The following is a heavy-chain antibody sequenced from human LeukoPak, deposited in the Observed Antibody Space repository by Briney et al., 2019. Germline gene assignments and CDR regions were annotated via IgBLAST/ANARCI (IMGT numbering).Heavy chain of an antibody. Sequence: GGSLRLSCAASGFTFEDYTMHWVRHAPGKGLEWVSLISRDGGSTYYADSVRGRFTISRDNSKNSLYLQMNSLRTDNTALYYCAKDGVTARYYYYYYMDVWGTGTTVTVSS. CDR2: ISRDGGST. CDR1: GFTFEDYT. CDR3: AKDGVTARYYYYYYMDV. D-gene: IGHD2-21*02. V-gene: IGHV3-43*01. J-gene: IGHJ6*03.